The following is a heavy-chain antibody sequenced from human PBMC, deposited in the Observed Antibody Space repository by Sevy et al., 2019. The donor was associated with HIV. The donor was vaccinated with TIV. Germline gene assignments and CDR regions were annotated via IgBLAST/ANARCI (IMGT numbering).Heavy chain of an antibody. CDR3: ARGGCTSSSCYFFDY. CDR1: GFTFSSYT. V-gene: IGHV3-21*01. J-gene: IGHJ4*02. Sequence: GGSLRLSCVASGFTFSSYTMNWVRQAPGKGLEWVSSISSSSSYIFYADSVKGRFTISRDNAKNSLYLQMNSLRDEDTAVYYCARGGCTSSSCYFFDYWGQGTLVTVSS. CDR2: ISSSSSYI. D-gene: IGHD2-2*01.